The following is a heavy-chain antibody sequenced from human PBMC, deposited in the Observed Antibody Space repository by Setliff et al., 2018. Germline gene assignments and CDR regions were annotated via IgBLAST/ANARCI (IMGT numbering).Heavy chain of an antibody. D-gene: IGHD3-10*01. CDR1: GGSVGNSYYY. J-gene: IGHJ4*02. Sequence: TLSLTCTVSGGSVGNSYYYWNWIRQPAGKGLEWIGHFHTGGATDYNLSLKSRVTISLDSSKNQFSLRLSSVTAADAAVYFCARESATIGEFPLYYFDKWGQGIPVTVSS. V-gene: IGHV4-61*09. CDR2: FHTGGAT. CDR3: ARESATIGEFPLYYFDK.